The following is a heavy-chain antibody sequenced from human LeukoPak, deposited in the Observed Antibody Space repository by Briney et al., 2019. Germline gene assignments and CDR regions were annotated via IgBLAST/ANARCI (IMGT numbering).Heavy chain of an antibody. CDR1: GGSFSGYY. J-gene: IGHJ4*02. CDR3: ARGSWGMKFDY. CDR2: IYYTGGT. V-gene: IGHV4-59*01. D-gene: IGHD2-15*01. Sequence: SETLSLTCAVYGGSFSGYYWSWIRQPPGKGLEWIGYIYYTGGTNYNPSLKSRVTISVDTSKNQFSLKLSSVTAADTAVYYCARGSWGMKFDYWGQGTLVTVSS.